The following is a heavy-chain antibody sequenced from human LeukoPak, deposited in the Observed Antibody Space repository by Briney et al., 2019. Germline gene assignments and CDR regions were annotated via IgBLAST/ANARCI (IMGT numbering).Heavy chain of an antibody. Sequence: SVKVSCKASGGTFPNFAFSWVRQAPGQGLEWLGVIIPVFGTTFYAQKFQGRVTITADESTNTAFLELSSLRSEDTALYYCAREGYYDGSGYYSRAHFDYWGQGTQVTVSS. CDR1: GGTFPNFA. V-gene: IGHV1-69*13. CDR2: IIPVFGTT. J-gene: IGHJ4*02. D-gene: IGHD3-22*01. CDR3: AREGYYDGSGYYSRAHFDY.